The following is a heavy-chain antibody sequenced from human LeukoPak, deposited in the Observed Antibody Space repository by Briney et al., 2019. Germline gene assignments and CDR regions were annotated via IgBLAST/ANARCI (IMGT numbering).Heavy chain of an antibody. Sequence: GAPVKVSCKASGYTFTGYYMHWVRQAPGQGLEWMGWINPNSGGTNYAQKFQGRVTMTRDTSISTAYMELSRMRSDDTAVYYCASIIDYYYYMDVWGKGTTVTVSS. V-gene: IGHV1-2*02. CDR2: INPNSGGT. CDR3: ASIIDYYYYMDV. J-gene: IGHJ6*03. D-gene: IGHD1-14*01. CDR1: GYTFTGYY.